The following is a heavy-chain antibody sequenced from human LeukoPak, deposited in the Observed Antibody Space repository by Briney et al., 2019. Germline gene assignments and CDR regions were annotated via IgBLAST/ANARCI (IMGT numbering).Heavy chain of an antibody. V-gene: IGHV4-59*12. CDR1: GGSISSYY. CDR2: IYYSGST. Sequence: SETLSLTCTVSGGSISSYYWSWIRQPPGKGLEWIGYIYYSGSTNYNPSLKSRVTISVDTSKNQFSLKLSSVTAADTAVYYCIVVIPRTRSNYWGQGTLVTVSS. J-gene: IGHJ4*02. D-gene: IGHD3-22*01. CDR3: IVVIPRTRSNY.